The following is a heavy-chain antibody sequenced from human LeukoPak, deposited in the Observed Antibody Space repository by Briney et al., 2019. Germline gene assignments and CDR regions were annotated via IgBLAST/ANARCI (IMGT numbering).Heavy chain of an antibody. CDR2: ISSSSSTI. CDR1: GFTFSSYS. Sequence: GGSLRLSCAASGFTFSSYSMNWVRQAPGKGLEWVSYISSSSSTIYYADSVKGRFTISRDNAKNSLYLQVNSLRAEDRAVYYCARALYRGIPNSSGYYPTPAEYFQHWGQGTLVTVSS. D-gene: IGHD3-22*01. V-gene: IGHV3-48*04. J-gene: IGHJ1*01. CDR3: ARALYRGIPNSSGYYPTPAEYFQH.